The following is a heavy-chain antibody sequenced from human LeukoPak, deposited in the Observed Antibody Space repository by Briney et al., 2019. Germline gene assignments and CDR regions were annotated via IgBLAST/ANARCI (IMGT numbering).Heavy chain of an antibody. V-gene: IGHV4-59*01. Sequence: SSETLSLTCTVSGGSISSYYWNWIRQPPGKGLEWIGYGSYSGSTDYNPSLKSRVTISVDTSKNQFSLKLSSVTAADTAVYYCTRNDYYGSGRFDYWGQGTLVTVSS. D-gene: IGHD3-10*01. CDR3: TRNDYYGSGRFDY. CDR1: GGSISSYY. J-gene: IGHJ4*02. CDR2: GSYSGST.